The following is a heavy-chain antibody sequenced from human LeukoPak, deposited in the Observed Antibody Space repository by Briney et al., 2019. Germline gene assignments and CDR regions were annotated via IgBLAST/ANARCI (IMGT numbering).Heavy chain of an antibody. CDR3: ARGAAAHPPLDY. D-gene: IGHD2-2*01. CDR2: ISAYNGNT. J-gene: IGHJ4*02. CDR1: GYTFTSYG. Sequence: EASVKVSCKASGYTFTSYGTSWVRQAPGQVLEWMGWISAYNGNTNYAQKLQGRVTMTTDTSTSTAYMELRSLRSDDTAVYYCARGAAAHPPLDYWGQGTLVTVSS. V-gene: IGHV1-18*01.